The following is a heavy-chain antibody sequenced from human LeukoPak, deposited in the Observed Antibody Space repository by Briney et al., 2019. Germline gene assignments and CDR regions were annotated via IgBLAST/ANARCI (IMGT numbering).Heavy chain of an antibody. D-gene: IGHD5-18*01. J-gene: IGHJ4*02. V-gene: IGHV3-43*02. CDR3: AKAGDTAMVTDY. CDR1: GFTFDDYA. CDR2: ISGDGGST. Sequence: GGSLRLSCAASGFTFDDYAMHWVRQAPGKGLEWVSLISGDGGSTYYADSVKGRFTISRDNSKNSLYLQMNSLRTGDTALYYCAKAGDTAMVTDYWGQGTLVTVSS.